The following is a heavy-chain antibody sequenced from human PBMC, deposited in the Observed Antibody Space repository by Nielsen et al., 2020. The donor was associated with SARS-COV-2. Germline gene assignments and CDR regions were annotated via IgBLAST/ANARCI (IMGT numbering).Heavy chain of an antibody. CDR1: GYPFTSYG. V-gene: IGHV1-18*01. CDR2: ISGENDDT. CDR3: ARDYSFGRPFDY. J-gene: IGHJ4*02. D-gene: IGHD5-18*01. Sequence: ASVEVSCKASGYPFTSYGVSWVRQAPGQGLEWMGWISGENDDTKYVEKFQGRVTMTTDTSTRTAYMELRSLNFDDTAVYYCARDYSFGRPFDYWGQGTLVTVSS.